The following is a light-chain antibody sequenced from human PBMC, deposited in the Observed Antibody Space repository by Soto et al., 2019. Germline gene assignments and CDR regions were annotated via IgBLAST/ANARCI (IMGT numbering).Light chain of an antibody. CDR1: SSNIGSNT. V-gene: IGLV1-44*01. CDR3: AAWDDSLNGVV. J-gene: IGLJ2*01. CDR2: SNN. Sequence: QSLLTQPPSASGTPGQRVPISCSGSSSNIGSNTVNWYQQLPGTAPKHHIYSNNQRPSRVPVRFSGSKAGTSASLAIGGLQSEYEADYYCAAWDDSLNGVVFGGGTKLTVL.